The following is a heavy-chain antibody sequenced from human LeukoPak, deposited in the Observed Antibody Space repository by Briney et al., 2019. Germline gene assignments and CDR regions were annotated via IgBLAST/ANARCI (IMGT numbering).Heavy chain of an antibody. CDR2: MNANSGNT. D-gene: IGHD2-15*01. J-gene: IGHJ5*02. CDR1: GYTFTSND. CDR3: ARGAGSHGQDWFDP. V-gene: IGHV1-8*01. Sequence: GASVKVSCKASGYTFTSNDINWVRQATGQGLEWMGWMNANSGNTGYAQTFQGRVTMTRDTSIGTAYLELSSLTSDDTAVYYCARGAGSHGQDWFDPWGQGTLVTVSS.